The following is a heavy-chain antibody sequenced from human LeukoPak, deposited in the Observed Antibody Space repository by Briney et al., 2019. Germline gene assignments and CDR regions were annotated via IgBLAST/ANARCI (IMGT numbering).Heavy chain of an antibody. Sequence: GGSLRLSCAASGYTFSSYSRNWVRQAPGKGLEWISYISSSSSTIYYADSVKGRFTISRDNAKNSLYLQMNSLRAEDTAVYYCARDMFRAAAAGWGQGTLVTVSS. CDR3: ARDMFRAAAAG. CDR2: ISSSSSTI. CDR1: GYTFSSYS. V-gene: IGHV3-48*01. D-gene: IGHD6-13*01. J-gene: IGHJ4*02.